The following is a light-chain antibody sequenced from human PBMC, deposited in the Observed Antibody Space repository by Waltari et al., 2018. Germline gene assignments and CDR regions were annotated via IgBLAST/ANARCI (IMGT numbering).Light chain of an antibody. CDR2: AAS. V-gene: IGKV1-39*01. J-gene: IGKJ4*02. CDR3: QQSYSSPLT. CDR1: QSINRF. Sequence: DIQMTQFPSSLSASIGDRVTITCRASQSINRFLNWFQQKPGKAPKVLIYAASNLEGGVPSRFSGSGSGTDFTLIINSLQTEDFATYYCQQSYSSPLTVGGGTKVEIK.